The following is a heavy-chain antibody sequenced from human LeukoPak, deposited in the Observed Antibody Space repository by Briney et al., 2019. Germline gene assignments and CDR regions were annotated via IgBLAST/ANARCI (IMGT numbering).Heavy chain of an antibody. J-gene: IGHJ6*03. V-gene: IGHV1-69*05. CDR3: ARHLMITFGGVIVRDYYYYMDV. D-gene: IGHD3-16*02. CDR1: GGTFSSYA. Sequence: ASVKVSCKASGGTFSSYAISWVRQAPGQGLEWMGGIIPIFGTANYAQKFQGRVTITTDESTSTAYMELSSLRSEDTAVYYCARHLMITFGGVIVRDYYYYMDVWGKGTTVTVSS. CDR2: IIPIFGTA.